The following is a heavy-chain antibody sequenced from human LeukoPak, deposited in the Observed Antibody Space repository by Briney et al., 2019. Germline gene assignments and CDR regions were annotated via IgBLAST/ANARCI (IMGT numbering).Heavy chain of an antibody. CDR3: ARVPRIVGAMGIDY. V-gene: IGHV3-74*01. CDR1: GFTFSSYW. CDR2: IRGDGTST. Sequence: GGSLRLSCAASGFTFSSYWMHWVRQDPGKGLVWVSYIRGDGTSTSYADSVKGRFTISRDNAKNTLYLQMNSLRAEDTAVYYCARVPRIVGAMGIDYWGQGTLVTVSS. D-gene: IGHD1-26*01. J-gene: IGHJ4*02.